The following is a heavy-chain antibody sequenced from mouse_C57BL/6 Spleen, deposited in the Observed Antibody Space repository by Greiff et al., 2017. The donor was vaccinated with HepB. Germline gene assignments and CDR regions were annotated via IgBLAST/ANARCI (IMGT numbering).Heavy chain of an antibody. CDR3: ASGAITTVVATPFAY. Sequence: QVQLQQPGAELVKPGASVKLSCKASGYTFTSYWMHWVKQRPGQGLEWIGMIHPNSGSTNYNEKFKSKATLTVDKSSSTAYMQLSSLTSEDSAVYYCASGAITTVVATPFAYWGQGTLVTVSA. J-gene: IGHJ3*01. V-gene: IGHV1-64*01. CDR1: GYTFTSYW. D-gene: IGHD1-1*01. CDR2: IHPNSGST.